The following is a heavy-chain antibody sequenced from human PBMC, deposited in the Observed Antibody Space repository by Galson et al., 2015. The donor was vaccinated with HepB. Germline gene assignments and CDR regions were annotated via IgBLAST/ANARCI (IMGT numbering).Heavy chain of an antibody. CDR3: TRLPRIAAAEGEDY. CDR2: IRSKANSYAT. Sequence: SLRLSCAASGFTVSSNYMSWVRQAPGKGLEWVGRIRSKANSYATAYAASVKGRFTISRDDSKNTAYLQMNSLKTEDTAVYYCTRLPRIAAAEGEDYWGQGTLVTVSS. J-gene: IGHJ4*02. CDR1: GFTVSSNY. V-gene: IGHV3-73*01. D-gene: IGHD6-13*01.